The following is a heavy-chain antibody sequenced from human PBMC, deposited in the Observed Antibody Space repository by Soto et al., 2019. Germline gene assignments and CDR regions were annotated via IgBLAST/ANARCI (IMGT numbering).Heavy chain of an antibody. D-gene: IGHD4-4*01. Sequence: EVQLLESGGGLVQPGGSLRLSCAASGFTFSSYAMSWVRQAPGKGLEWVSAISGSGGSTYYADSVKGRFTISRDNSKKTLYLQMNSLRAEDTAVYYCAKGGATVPHYYYYGMDVWGQGTTVTVSS. CDR3: AKGGATVPHYYYYGMDV. V-gene: IGHV3-23*01. CDR1: GFTFSSYA. J-gene: IGHJ6*02. CDR2: ISGSGGST.